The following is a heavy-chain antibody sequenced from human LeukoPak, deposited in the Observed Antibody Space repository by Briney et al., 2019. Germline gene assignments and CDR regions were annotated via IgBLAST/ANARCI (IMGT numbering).Heavy chain of an antibody. D-gene: IGHD6-19*01. V-gene: IGHV1-69*05. CDR3: ARVGGQWTSWFDP. Sequence: ASVKVSCKASGGTFSSYAISWVRQAPGQGLEWMGGIIPIFGTANYAQKFQGRVTITTDESTSTAYMELSCLRSEDTAVYYCARVGGQWTSWFDPWGQGTLVTVSS. J-gene: IGHJ5*02. CDR2: IIPIFGTA. CDR1: GGTFSSYA.